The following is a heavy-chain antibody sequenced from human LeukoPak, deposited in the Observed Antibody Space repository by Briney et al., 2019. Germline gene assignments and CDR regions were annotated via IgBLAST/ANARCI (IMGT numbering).Heavy chain of an antibody. CDR2: IYSGGGT. D-gene: IGHD2-21*01. CDR3: AKDFRIGYSAHFDY. V-gene: IGHV3-53*01. J-gene: IGHJ4*02. Sequence: GGSLRLSCAASGFTVSSNYMSWVRQAPGKGLEWVSIIYSGGGTYYADSVKGRFTISRDNSKNTLYLQMNSLRAEDTAVYYCAKDFRIGYSAHFDYWGQGALVTVSS. CDR1: GFTVSSNY.